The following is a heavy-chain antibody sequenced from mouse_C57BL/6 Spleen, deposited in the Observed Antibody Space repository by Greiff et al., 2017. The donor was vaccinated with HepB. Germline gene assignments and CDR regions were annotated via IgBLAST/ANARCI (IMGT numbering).Heavy chain of an antibody. V-gene: IGHV3-6*01. CDR3: ARGGYLDY. J-gene: IGHJ4*01. CDR1: GYSITSGYY. Sequence: VQLQQSGPGLVKPSQSLSLTCSVTGYSITSGYYWNWIRQFPGNKLEWMGYISYDGSNNYNPSLKNRISITRDTSKNQFFLKLNSVTTEDTATYYCARGGYLDYWGQRTSVTVSS. CDR2: ISYDGSN.